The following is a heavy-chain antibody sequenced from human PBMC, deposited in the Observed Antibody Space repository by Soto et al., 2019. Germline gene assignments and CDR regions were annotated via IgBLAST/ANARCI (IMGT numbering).Heavy chain of an antibody. D-gene: IGHD4-17*01. CDR1: GFTFSTYS. CDR2: IFQDGRT. Sequence: EVQLLESGGGLVQPGGSLRLSCAASGFTFSTYSMAWVRQAPGSGPEWVSGIFQDGRTHYADSVKGRFTISRDNSRSSVYLQMITLRGEDTAIYYCAKDLGPDGVWDFDYWGQGTLVTVSS. V-gene: IGHV3-23*01. CDR3: AKDLGPDGVWDFDY. J-gene: IGHJ4*02.